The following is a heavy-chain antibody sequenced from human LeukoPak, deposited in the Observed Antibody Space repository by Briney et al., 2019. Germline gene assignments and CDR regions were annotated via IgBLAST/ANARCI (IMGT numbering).Heavy chain of an antibody. CDR2: VSYSGSA. V-gene: IGHV4-59*01. Sequence: SETLSLTCTVSGGSISSYYWSWIRQPPGKGLEWIGYVSYSGSANYNPSLKSRVTISVDTSKNQLSLKLSSVTAADTAVYYCERAERYSGYDYSIAWGQGTLVTVSS. D-gene: IGHD5-12*01. J-gene: IGHJ5*02. CDR3: ERAERYSGYDYSIA. CDR1: GGSISSYY.